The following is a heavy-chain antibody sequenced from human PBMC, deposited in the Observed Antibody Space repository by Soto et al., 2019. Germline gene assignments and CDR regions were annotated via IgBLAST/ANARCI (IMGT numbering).Heavy chain of an antibody. CDR2: ISGPGGYT. D-gene: IGHD5-18*01. Sequence: GGSLRLSCAASDFTFSNAWINWVRQAPGKGLEWVSSISGPGGYTYYADSVKGRFTISRDNSKNTLYLQMNSLRAEDTAVFYCAKDRGYSYDYPVDYWGQGTLVTVSS. V-gene: IGHV3-23*01. CDR1: DFTFSNAW. CDR3: AKDRGYSYDYPVDY. J-gene: IGHJ4*02.